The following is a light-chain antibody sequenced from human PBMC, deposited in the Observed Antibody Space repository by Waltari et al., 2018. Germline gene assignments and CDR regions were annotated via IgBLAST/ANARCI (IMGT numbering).Light chain of an antibody. Sequence: EFVLTQSPGTLSLSPGERTTLSCRASQSVSSSYLAWYQQKPGQAPRLLIYGASGRATGIPDRFSGSGSGTDFTLTISRLEPEDFAVYYCQQYGRSPFTFGPGTKVDIK. CDR1: QSVSSSY. CDR3: QQYGRSPFT. V-gene: IGKV3-20*01. CDR2: GAS. J-gene: IGKJ3*01.